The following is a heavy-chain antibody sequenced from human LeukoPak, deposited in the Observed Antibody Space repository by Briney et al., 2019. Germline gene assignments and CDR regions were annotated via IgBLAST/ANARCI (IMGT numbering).Heavy chain of an antibody. CDR1: GFTFSSYG. Sequence: GGSLRLSCAASGFTFSSYGMHWVRQAPGKGLEWVSSISSSSSYIYYADSVKGRFTISRDNAKNSLYLQMNSLRAEDTAVYYCARYRSSWDDYWGQGTLVTVSS. D-gene: IGHD6-13*01. V-gene: IGHV3-21*01. J-gene: IGHJ4*02. CDR2: ISSSSSYI. CDR3: ARYRSSWDDY.